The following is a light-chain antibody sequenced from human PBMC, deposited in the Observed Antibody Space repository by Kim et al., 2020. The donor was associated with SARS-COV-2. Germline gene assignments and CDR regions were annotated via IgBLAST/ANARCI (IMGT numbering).Light chain of an antibody. J-gene: IGKJ2*01. Sequence: ASVGDRVTITCRARQYSSRFFNWYQQKPGSAPKLLIYAASSLQTGVPTRFSASVSGTDFTLTINSLQPEDFATYYCQQSFTTPYTFGQGTKLEI. V-gene: IGKV1-39*01. CDR3: QQSFTTPYT. CDR1: QYSSRF. CDR2: AAS.